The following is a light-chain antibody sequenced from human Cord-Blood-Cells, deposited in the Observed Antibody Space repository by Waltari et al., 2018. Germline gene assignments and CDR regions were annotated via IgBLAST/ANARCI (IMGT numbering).Light chain of an antibody. CDR1: SSNVGGYNY. V-gene: IGLV2-14*03. J-gene: IGLJ1*01. Sequence: QSALTPPASVSGSPGHSITISSTGTSSNVGGYNYAPCYQQHPGKAPKPVIYDVSKRPSGVSSRFSGSKSGNTASLTISGLQAEDEADYYCSSYTSSSTYVFGTGTKVTVL. CDR2: DVS. CDR3: SSYTSSSTYV.